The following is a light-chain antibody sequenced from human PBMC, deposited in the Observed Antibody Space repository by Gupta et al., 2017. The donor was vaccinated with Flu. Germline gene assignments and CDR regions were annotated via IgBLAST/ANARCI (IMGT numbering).Light chain of an antibody. CDR3: QVWASPSDPEV. V-gene: IGLV3-21*02. J-gene: IGLJ1*01. Sequence: SYELTQPPSVSVAPGQTARISCGGTNIETKSVHWYQHKPGQAPVLVVFDDSDRASGIPERFAGSNSGNTAKLTISRVEAGDEADYYCQVWASPSDPEVFGTGTKGTVL. CDR1: NIETKS. CDR2: DDS.